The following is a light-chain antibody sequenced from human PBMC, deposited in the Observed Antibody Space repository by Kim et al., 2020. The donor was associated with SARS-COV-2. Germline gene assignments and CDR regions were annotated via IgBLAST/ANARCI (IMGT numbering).Light chain of an antibody. CDR1: QSVSSY. CDR3: QQGSNCPT. CDR2: DAS. J-gene: IGKJ3*01. V-gene: IGKV3-11*01. Sequence: EIVLTQSPATLSLSPGERATLSCRASQSVSSYLAWYQQKPGQAPRLLIYDASNRATCIPARFSGSGSGADFTLTISSLEPEDFADYYCQQGSNCPTFGRGTKVDIK.